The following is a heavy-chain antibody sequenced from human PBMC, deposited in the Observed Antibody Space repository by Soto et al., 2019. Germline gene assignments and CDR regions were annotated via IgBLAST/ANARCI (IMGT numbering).Heavy chain of an antibody. CDR2: IYYGGST. CDR1: GGSISSYY. CDR3: ARSNIAAAGFYYYGMDV. V-gene: IGHV4-59*01. D-gene: IGHD6-13*01. J-gene: IGHJ6*02. Sequence: PSETLSLTCTVSGGSISSYYWSWIGQPPGKGLEWIGYIYYGGSTNYNPSLKSRVTISVDTSKNQFSLKLSSVTAADTAVYYCARSNIAAAGFYYYGMDVWGRGTTVTVSS.